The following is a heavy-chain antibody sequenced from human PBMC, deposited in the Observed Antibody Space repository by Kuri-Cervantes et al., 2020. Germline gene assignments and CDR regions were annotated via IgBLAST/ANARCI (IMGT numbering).Heavy chain of an antibody. J-gene: IGHJ4*02. CDR1: GFTVSSNY. V-gene: IGHV3-30*18. CDR2: ISYDGSNK. Sequence: GESLKISCAASGFTVSSNYMSWVRQAPGKGLEWVAVISYDGSNKYYADSVKGRFTISRDNSKNTLYLQMNSLRAEDTAVYYCAKAYSGSYLDYWGQGTLVTVSS. D-gene: IGHD1-26*01. CDR3: AKAYSGSYLDY.